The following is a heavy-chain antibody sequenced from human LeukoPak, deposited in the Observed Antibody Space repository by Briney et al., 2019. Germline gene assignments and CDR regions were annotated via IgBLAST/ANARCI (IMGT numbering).Heavy chain of an antibody. CDR2: IKQDGSEK. J-gene: IGHJ5*02. V-gene: IGHV3-7*01. Sequence: GGSLRLSCAASGFTFSSYWMSWVRQAPGKGLEWVANIKQDGSEKYYVDSVKGRFTISRDNAKNSLYLQMNSLRAEYTAVYYCAREVGRSRYREYNWFDPWGQGTLVTVSS. CDR3: AREVGRSRYREYNWFDP. CDR1: GFTFSSYW. D-gene: IGHD1-26*01.